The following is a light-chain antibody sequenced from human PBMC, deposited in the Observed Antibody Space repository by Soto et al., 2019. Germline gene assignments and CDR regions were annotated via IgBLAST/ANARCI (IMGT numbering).Light chain of an antibody. CDR1: QTISDY. CDR3: QQCYSTLT. J-gene: IGKJ3*01. CDR2: AAS. V-gene: IGKV1-39*01. Sequence: DIQMTQYPSSRSASVGDRVTITCRTSQTISDYLNWYQHKPGKAPKLLISAASSLLSGVPSRFSGSGSGTDFTLTISSLQPEDFATYYCQQCYSTLTFGPGTKVDIK.